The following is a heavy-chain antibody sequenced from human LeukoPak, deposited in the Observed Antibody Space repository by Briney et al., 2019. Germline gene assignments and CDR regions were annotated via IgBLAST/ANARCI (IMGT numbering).Heavy chain of an antibody. V-gene: IGHV3-74*01. J-gene: IGHJ6*02. CDR3: ARDYGMDV. Sequence: GGSLRLSCAASGFTFSSYWMHWVRQAPGKGLVWVSRITGDESNARYADSVKGRFTISRDNAKNTLFLQMNSLRAEDTAVYYCARDYGMDVWGQGTTVTVFS. CDR2: ITGDESNA. CDR1: GFTFSSYW.